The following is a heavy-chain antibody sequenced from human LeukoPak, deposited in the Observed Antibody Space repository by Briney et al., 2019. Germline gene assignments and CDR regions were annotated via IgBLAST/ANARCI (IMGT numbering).Heavy chain of an antibody. V-gene: IGHV4-30-2*01. Sequence: PSQTLSLTCAVSGGSISSGGYSWSWIRQPPGKGLEWIGYIYHSGSTYYNPSLKSRVTISVDRSKNQFSLKLSSVTAADTAVYYCARDYYDDYYYGMDVWGQGTTVTVSS. CDR1: GGSISSGGYS. CDR2: IYHSGST. D-gene: IGHD3-22*01. CDR3: ARDYYDDYYYGMDV. J-gene: IGHJ6*02.